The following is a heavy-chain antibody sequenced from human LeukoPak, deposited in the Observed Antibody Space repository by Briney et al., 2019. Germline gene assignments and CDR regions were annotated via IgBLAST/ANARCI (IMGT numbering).Heavy chain of an antibody. CDR3: ASFGSRLAY. CDR1: GGSISSSSYY. Sequence: PSETLSLTCTVSGGSISSSSYYWSWIRQPAGKGLEWIGRIYTSGSTNYNPSLKSRVTMSVDTSKNQFSLKLSSVTAADTAVYYCASFGSRLAYWGQGTLVTVSS. V-gene: IGHV4-61*02. CDR2: IYTSGST. D-gene: IGHD1-26*01. J-gene: IGHJ4*02.